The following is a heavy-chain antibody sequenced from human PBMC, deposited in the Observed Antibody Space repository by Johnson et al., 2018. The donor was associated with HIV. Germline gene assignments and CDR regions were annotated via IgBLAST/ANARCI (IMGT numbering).Heavy chain of an antibody. CDR1: GLTFSSYA. V-gene: IGHV3-23*04. D-gene: IGHD5-18*01. CDR2: ISDNGGSI. Sequence: VQLVESGGGLVQPGGSLRLSCAAYGLTFSSYAMSWVRQAPGKGLEWVSSISDNGGSIYYADSVKGRFTISRDNSKNMLYLQMNSLRAEDTALYYCEKGEQVWSVASAFDIWGQGTMVTVSS. J-gene: IGHJ3*02. CDR3: EKGEQVWSVASAFDI.